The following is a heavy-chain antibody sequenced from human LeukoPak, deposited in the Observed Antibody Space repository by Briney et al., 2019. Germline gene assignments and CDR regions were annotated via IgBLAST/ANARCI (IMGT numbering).Heavy chain of an antibody. CDR3: ARIGSDPYSSSWYG. Sequence: GGSLRLSCAVSGFTFSNYSINWVRQAPGKGLEWVSYISSSGTAIYYADSVKGRFTISRDNAKNSLYLQMNSLRDEDTAVYYCARIGSDPYSSSWYGWSQGTLVTVSS. J-gene: IGHJ4*02. CDR2: ISSSGTAI. CDR1: GFTFSNYS. V-gene: IGHV3-48*02. D-gene: IGHD6-13*01.